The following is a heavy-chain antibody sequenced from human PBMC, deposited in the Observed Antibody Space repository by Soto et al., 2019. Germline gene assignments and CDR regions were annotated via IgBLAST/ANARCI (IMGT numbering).Heavy chain of an antibody. D-gene: IGHD3-16*01. Sequence: GSLRLACAASSFRFYEYNIRCCRHPPRKCRGWVSLITWNGGNTYYADSVKGRFTISRDGTTKSVSLQMTSLKREDTGLYYCARETLSYGSALDVWGQGTTVTVSS. CDR3: ARETLSYGSALDV. CDR2: ITWNGGNT. V-gene: IGHV3-43*01. CDR1: SFRFYEYN. J-gene: IGHJ6*02.